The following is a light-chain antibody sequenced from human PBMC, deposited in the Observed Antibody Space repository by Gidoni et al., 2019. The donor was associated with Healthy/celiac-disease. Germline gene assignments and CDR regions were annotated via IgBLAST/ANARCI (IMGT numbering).Light chain of an antibody. J-gene: IGLJ2*01. CDR3: QAWDSSTVV. CDR2: QDS. CDR1: KLGDKY. V-gene: IGLV3-1*01. Sequence: SELPQPPSVSVSPGQTASITCSGDKLGDKYACWYQQKPGQSPVLVIYQDSKRPSGIPERFSGSNSGNTATLTISGTQAMDEADYYCQAWDSSTVVFGGGTKLTVL.